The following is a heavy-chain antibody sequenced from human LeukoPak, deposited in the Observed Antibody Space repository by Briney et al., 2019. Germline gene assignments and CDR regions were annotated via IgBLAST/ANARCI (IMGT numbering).Heavy chain of an antibody. D-gene: IGHD5-12*01. CDR2: IWYDGSDK. CDR3: ARLKTSDWYFDL. J-gene: IGHJ2*01. CDR1: GFTFSSYG. V-gene: IGHV3-33*08. Sequence: GGSLRLSCAASGFTFSSYGMHWVRQAPGKGLEWVAVIWYDGSDKYYADSVKGRFTISRDSSKNTLYLQMNSLRAEDTAVYYCARLKTSDWYFDLWGRGTLVTVSS.